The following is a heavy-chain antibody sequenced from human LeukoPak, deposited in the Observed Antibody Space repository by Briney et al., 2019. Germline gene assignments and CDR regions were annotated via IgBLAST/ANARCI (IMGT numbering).Heavy chain of an antibody. J-gene: IGHJ4*02. V-gene: IGHV3-48*01. Sequence: GGSLRLSCAASGFTFSSFSMNWVRQVPGKGLGWVSYISSSSAIINYADSVKGRFTISRDNAENTLSLQMNSLRREDTAVYYCARDLISGAYTFDYWGQGTLVTVSS. CDR2: ISSSSAII. CDR3: ARDLISGAYTFDY. D-gene: IGHD1-26*01. CDR1: GFTFSSFS.